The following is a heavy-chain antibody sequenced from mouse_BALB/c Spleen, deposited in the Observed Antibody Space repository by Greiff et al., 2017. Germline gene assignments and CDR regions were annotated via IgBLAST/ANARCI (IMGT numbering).Heavy chain of an antibody. CDR3: LLLLREMDY. CDR2: IDTSDSYT. J-gene: IGHJ4*01. CDR1: GYTFTDYW. V-gene: IGHV1-69*01. Sequence: QVQLKQPGAELVMPGASVKMSCKASGYTFTDYWMHWVKQRPGQGLEWIGAIDTSDSYTSYNQKFKGKATLTVDESSSTAYMQLSSLTSEDSAVYYCLLLLREMDYWGQGTSVTVSS. D-gene: IGHD1-1*01.